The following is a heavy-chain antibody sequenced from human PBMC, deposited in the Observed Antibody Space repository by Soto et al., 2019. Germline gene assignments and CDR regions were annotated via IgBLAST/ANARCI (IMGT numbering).Heavy chain of an antibody. D-gene: IGHD2-21*01. Sequence: QVQLVQSGAEVKKPGSSVKVSCKASGGTLSTNAISWVRQAPGQGLEWMGAIIPMFGSPKYAQKFQGRVTITADNPTSTIYMEMIRLTSADTAVYYCASGGFVAGLYNAMDAWGQGTAVAVSS. CDR3: ASGGFVAGLYNAMDA. J-gene: IGHJ6*02. CDR2: IIPMFGSP. V-gene: IGHV1-69*06. CDR1: GGTLSTNA.